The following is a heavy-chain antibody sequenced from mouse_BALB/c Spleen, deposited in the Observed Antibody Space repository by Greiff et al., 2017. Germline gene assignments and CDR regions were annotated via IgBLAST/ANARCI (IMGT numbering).Heavy chain of an antibody. D-gene: IGHD1-1*01. Sequence: QVQLQQPGAELVKPGASVKLSCKASGYTFTSYWMHWVKQRPGQGLEWIGEINPSNGRTNYNEKFKSKATLTVDKSSSTAYMQLSSLTSEDSAVYYCARSPITTVVNYAMDYWGQGTSVTVSS. J-gene: IGHJ4*01. CDR2: INPSNGRT. V-gene: IGHV1S81*02. CDR3: ARSPITTVVNYAMDY. CDR1: GYTFTSYW.